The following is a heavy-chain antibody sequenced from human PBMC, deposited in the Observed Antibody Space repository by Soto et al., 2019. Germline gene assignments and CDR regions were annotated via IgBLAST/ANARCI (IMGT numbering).Heavy chain of an antibody. Sequence: SETLSLTCTVSGGSVSSGSYYWSWIRQPPGKGLEWIGYIYYSGSTNYNPSLKGRVTISVDTSKNQFSLKLSSVTAADTAVYYCAIGGQWLPESWSGSCGQGTLVTVS. J-gene: IGHJ5*01. CDR1: GGSVSSGSYY. CDR2: IYYSGST. V-gene: IGHV4-61*01. D-gene: IGHD6-19*01. CDR3: AIGGQWLPESWSGS.